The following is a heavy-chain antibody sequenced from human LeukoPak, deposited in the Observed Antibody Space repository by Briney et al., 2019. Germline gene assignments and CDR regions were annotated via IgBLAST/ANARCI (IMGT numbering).Heavy chain of an antibody. J-gene: IGHJ4*02. CDR3: ARDSGLDF. D-gene: IGHD3-10*01. CDR1: GFTFSSYP. V-gene: IGHV3-64*01. Sequence: GGSLRLSCAASGFTFSSYPMHWVRQAPGKGLEYVSAISGNGHNTYYTKSVRGRFTISIDNSKNTLFLQMGSLRAEDMAVYYCARDSGLDFWGQGTLVTVSS. CDR2: ISGNGHNT.